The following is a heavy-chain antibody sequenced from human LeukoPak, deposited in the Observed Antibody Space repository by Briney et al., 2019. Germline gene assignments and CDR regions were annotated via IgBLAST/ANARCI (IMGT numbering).Heavy chain of an antibody. CDR1: GYTFTNYW. J-gene: IGHJ3*02. Sequence: GESLKISCKGSGYTFTNYWIHWVRQMPGKGLEWMGNVYPGDSDTRYSPSFQGHVTISADKSITTTYLQWNSLKASDTAIYYCARQLDYGGFGAFGIWGQGTMVTVSS. V-gene: IGHV5-51*01. CDR3: ARQLDYGGFGAFGI. D-gene: IGHD4-23*01. CDR2: VYPGDSDT.